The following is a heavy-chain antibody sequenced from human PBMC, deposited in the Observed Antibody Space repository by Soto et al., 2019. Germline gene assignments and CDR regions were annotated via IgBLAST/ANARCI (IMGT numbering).Heavy chain of an antibody. D-gene: IGHD2-2*01. CDR3: ARDRETDSVGVPAAIRAPYYYYGMDV. Sequence: SVKVSCKASGGTFSSYAISWVRQAPGQGLEWMGGIIPIFGTANYAQKFQGRVTITADESTSTAYMELSSLRSEDTAVYYCARDRETDSVGVPAAIRAPYYYYGMDVWGQGTTVTVSS. J-gene: IGHJ6*02. V-gene: IGHV1-69*13. CDR1: GGTFSSYA. CDR2: IIPIFGTA.